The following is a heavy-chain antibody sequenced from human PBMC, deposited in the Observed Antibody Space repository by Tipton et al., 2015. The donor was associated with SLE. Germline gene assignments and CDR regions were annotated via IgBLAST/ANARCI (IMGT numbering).Heavy chain of an antibody. V-gene: IGHV3-15*01. Sequence: SLRLSCAASGFTFSNAWMSWVRQAPGKGLEWVGRIKSKTDGGTTDYAAPVKGRFTISRDDSKNTLYLQMNSLKTEDTAVYYCTTDDHRITMVQGVNYWGQGTLVTVSS. CDR1: GFTFSNAW. D-gene: IGHD3-10*01. J-gene: IGHJ4*02. CDR2: IKSKTDGGTT. CDR3: TTDDHRITMVQGVNY.